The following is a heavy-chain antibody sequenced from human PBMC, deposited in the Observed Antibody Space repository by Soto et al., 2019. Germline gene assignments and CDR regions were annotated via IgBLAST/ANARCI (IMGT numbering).Heavy chain of an antibody. CDR3: ARDTGTGGYFDY. J-gene: IGHJ4*02. V-gene: IGHV3-23*01. D-gene: IGHD1-1*01. CDR2: ISGSGGST. Sequence: GGSLRLSCAASGFTFSSYAVSWVRQAPGKGLEWVSAISGSGGSTYYADSVKGRFTISRDNSKNTLYLQMNSLRAEDTAVYYCARDTGTGGYFDYWGQGTLVTVSS. CDR1: GFTFSSYA.